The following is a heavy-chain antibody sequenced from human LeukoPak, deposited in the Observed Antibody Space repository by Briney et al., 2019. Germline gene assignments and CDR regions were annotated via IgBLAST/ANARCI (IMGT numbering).Heavy chain of an antibody. J-gene: IGHJ4*02. CDR3: ARLDSWSSVDF. CDR1: GGSFSDYS. CDR2: INHSGRT. V-gene: IGHV4-34*01. D-gene: IGHD6-6*01. Sequence: SETLSLTCAVYGGSFSDYSWTWIRQPPGKGLEWIGEINHSGRTNYNPSLKSRVALSVDTYKKQFSLRLRSVTAADTAVYFCARLDSWSSVDFWGQGALVTVSS.